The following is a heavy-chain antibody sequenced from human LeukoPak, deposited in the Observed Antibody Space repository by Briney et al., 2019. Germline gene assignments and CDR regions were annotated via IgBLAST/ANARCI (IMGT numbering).Heavy chain of an antibody. J-gene: IGHJ4*02. V-gene: IGHV3-15*01. CDR1: GLTLSNAW. CDR3: TTPRREIAVAGGDY. CDR2: IKSKADGGTT. Sequence: GGSLRLSCAASGLTLSNAWVSWVRQAPGKGLEWVGRIKSKADGGTTEYAAPVKGRFTISRDDSKNILSLQMNSLKTEDTAVYYCTTPRREIAVAGGDYWGQGTLVTVSS. D-gene: IGHD6-19*01.